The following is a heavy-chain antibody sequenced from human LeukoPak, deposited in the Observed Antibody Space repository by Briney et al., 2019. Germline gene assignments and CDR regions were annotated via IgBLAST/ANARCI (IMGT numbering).Heavy chain of an antibody. V-gene: IGHV4-34*01. CDR3: ARSGYYDILTGYYWSDLYYFDY. CDR2: INHSGST. Sequence: SETLSLTCAVYGGSFSGYYWSWIRQPPGKGLEWIGEINHSGSTNYNQSLKSRVTISVDTSKNQFSLKLSSVTAADTAVYYCARSGYYDILTGYYWSDLYYFDYWGQGTLVTVSS. J-gene: IGHJ4*02. CDR1: GGSFSGYY. D-gene: IGHD3-9*01.